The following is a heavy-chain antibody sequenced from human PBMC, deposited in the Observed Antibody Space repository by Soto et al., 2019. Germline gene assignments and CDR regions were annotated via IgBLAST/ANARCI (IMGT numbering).Heavy chain of an antibody. CDR1: GVTFTSYA. Sequence: GGSLRLSCAASGVTFTSYAMTWVRQVPGEGLQWVSSISKSGDSTYYADSVKGRFTTSRDNSKNTLYLQMNSLRAEDAAIYYCAKGSFGFDYWGQGTLVTVSS. CDR2: ISKSGDST. V-gene: IGHV3-23*01. J-gene: IGHJ4*02. CDR3: AKGSFGFDY. D-gene: IGHD3-10*01.